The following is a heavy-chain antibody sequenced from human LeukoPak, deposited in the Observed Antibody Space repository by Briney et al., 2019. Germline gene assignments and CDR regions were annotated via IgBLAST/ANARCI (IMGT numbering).Heavy chain of an antibody. CDR1: GFTFRTYT. D-gene: IGHD2-8*02. CDR3: AKDFVGTGNFRGGDY. CDR2: ISGSGSGGST. V-gene: IGHV3-23*01. Sequence: GGSLRLSCAASGFTFRTYTMHWVRQAPGKGLEWVSSISGSGSGGSTYYADSVKGRFTISKDNSRDTLYLQMNSLRVEDTAVYYCAKDFVGTGNFRGGDYWGQGTLVTVSS. J-gene: IGHJ4*02.